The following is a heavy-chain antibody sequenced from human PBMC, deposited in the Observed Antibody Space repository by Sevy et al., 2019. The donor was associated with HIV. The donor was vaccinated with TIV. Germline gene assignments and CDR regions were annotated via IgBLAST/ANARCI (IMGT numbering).Heavy chain of an antibody. Sequence: GRSLRLSCAASGFTFSSHTMLWVRQAPGKGLEYVSAISPNGGRTYSANSVKGRFTISRDNSNDMLYLKTDSLRTEDMAVYYCARVAFRELLPNGLDSWGQGTLVTVSS. CDR3: ARVAFRELLPNGLDS. CDR2: ISPNGGRT. J-gene: IGHJ4*02. V-gene: IGHV3-64*01. D-gene: IGHD1-7*01. CDR1: GFTFSSHT.